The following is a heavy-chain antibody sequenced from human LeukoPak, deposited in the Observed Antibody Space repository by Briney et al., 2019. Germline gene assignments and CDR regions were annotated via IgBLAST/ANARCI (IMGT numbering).Heavy chain of an antibody. CDR1: GYTFTSYG. Sequence: ASVKVSCKASGYTFTSYGISWVRQAPGQGLEWMGWISAYNGNTNYAQKLQGRVTMTTDTSTSTAYMELRSLRSDDTAIYYCAKTYRAARTAFDHWGQGTLVTVSS. D-gene: IGHD6-6*01. CDR3: AKTYRAARTAFDH. J-gene: IGHJ4*02. V-gene: IGHV1-18*01. CDR2: ISAYNGNT.